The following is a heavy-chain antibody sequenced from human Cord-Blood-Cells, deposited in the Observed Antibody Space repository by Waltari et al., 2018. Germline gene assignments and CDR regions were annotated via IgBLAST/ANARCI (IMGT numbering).Heavy chain of an antibody. CDR2: IIPILGIA. CDR3: ARDLLYDFWSGYDAFDI. D-gene: IGHD3-3*01. V-gene: IGHV1-69*09. CDR1: GGTFSSYA. Sequence: QVQLVQSGAEVKKPGSSVKVSCKASGGTFSSYAISWVRQAPGQGLEGMGRIIPILGIANYAQKFQGRVTITADKSTSTAYMELSSLRSEDTAVYYCARDLLYDFWSGYDAFDIWGQGTMVTVSS. J-gene: IGHJ3*02.